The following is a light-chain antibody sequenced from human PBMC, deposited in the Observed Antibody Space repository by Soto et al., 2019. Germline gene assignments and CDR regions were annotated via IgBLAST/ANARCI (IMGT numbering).Light chain of an antibody. J-gene: IGKJ1*01. V-gene: IGKV1-5*01. CDR1: QAISNW. CDR3: QQYNTYPWT. CDR2: EAS. Sequence: DIQMTQSPSSVSASVGDRVTITCRASQAISNWLAWYQQKPGTAPKLLIYEASNLESGVPSRFSGSGSGTEFTLTISSLQPDDLATYYCQQYNTYPWTFGQGTKVDIK.